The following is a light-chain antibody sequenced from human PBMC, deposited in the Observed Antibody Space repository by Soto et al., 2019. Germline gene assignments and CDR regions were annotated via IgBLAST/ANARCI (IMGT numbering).Light chain of an antibody. Sequence: DIQMTQCPSSLSASVGDRVTSTCRASQTISTYLNWYQQNPGKAPKLLIYAASTLQSGVPSRFSGSGSGTDFTLTISSLQPEDFATYYCQQSHGIPYTFGQGTKLEIK. CDR2: AAS. V-gene: IGKV1-39*01. CDR1: QTISTY. CDR3: QQSHGIPYT. J-gene: IGKJ2*01.